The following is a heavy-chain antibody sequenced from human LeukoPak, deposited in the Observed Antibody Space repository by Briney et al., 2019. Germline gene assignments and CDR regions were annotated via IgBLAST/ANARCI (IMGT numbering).Heavy chain of an antibody. CDR1: GFTFSSYA. Sequence: QPGRSLRLSCAASGFTFSSYAMHWVRQAPGKGLEWVAVISYDGSNKYYADSVKGRFTISRDNSKNTLYLQMNSLRAEDTAVYYCARGLERWLQSAAFDIWGQGTMVTVSS. J-gene: IGHJ3*02. D-gene: IGHD5-12*01. CDR2: ISYDGSNK. V-gene: IGHV3-30*04. CDR3: ARGLERWLQSAAFDI.